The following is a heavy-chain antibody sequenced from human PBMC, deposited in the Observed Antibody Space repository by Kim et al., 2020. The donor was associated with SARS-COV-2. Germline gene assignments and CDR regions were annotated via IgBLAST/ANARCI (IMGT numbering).Heavy chain of an antibody. J-gene: IGHJ4*02. V-gene: IGHV3-23*01. CDR3: AKNQFYGDHEYYFDY. D-gene: IGHD4-17*01. Sequence: DSMKGRFTITRDNAKNTRDLQMNSLGAEDTAVYYCAKNQFYGDHEYYFDYWGQGTLVTVSS.